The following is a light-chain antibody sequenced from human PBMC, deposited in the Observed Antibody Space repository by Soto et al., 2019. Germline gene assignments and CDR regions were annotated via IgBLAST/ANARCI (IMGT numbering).Light chain of an antibody. V-gene: IGKV1D-13*01. Sequence: AIQLTQSPSSLSASVGERVTISCRASQGISSALAWYQQKPGKAPNLLIYDASSLDSGVPSRFSGSGSGTDFTLTISSLQPADFASYYCQLFNNYPSLTFGGGTKVEIK. J-gene: IGKJ4*01. CDR1: QGISSA. CDR3: QLFNNYPSLT. CDR2: DAS.